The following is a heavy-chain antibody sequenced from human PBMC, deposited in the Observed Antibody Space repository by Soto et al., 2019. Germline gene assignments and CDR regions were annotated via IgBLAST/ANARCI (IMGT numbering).Heavy chain of an antibody. V-gene: IGHV3-48*01. CDR1: GFTFSSYS. Sequence: EVQLVESGGGLVQPGGSLRLSCAASGFTFSSYSMNWVRQAPGKGLEWVSYISSSSSTIYYADSVKGRFTISRDNAKNSLYLQMNSLRAEDTAVYYCARALVRDYYDFWSDPPNWFDPWGQGTLVTVSS. CDR3: ARALVRDYYDFWSDPPNWFDP. J-gene: IGHJ5*02. CDR2: ISSSSSTI. D-gene: IGHD3-3*01.